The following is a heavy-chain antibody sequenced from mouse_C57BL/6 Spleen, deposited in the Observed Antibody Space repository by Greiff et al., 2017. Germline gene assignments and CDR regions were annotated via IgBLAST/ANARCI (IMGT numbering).Heavy chain of an antibody. CDR3: AYVDSVVEEAGNEWYFDV. CDR1: GYTFTSYW. CDR2: IHPNSGST. Sequence: QVQLQQSGAELVKPGASVKLSCKASGYTFTSYWMHWVKQRPGQGLEWIGMIHPNSGSTNYNKKFKSKATLTADKSSSTAYMQLSSLTSEDSAVYYCAYVDSVVEEAGNEWYFDVWGTGTTVTVSS. J-gene: IGHJ1*03. D-gene: IGHD1-1*01. V-gene: IGHV1-64*01.